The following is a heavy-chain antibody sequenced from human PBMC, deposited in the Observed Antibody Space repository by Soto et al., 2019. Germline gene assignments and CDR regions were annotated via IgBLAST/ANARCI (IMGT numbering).Heavy chain of an antibody. J-gene: IGHJ1*01. CDR2: TSYDGSDK. Sequence: QVHLVESGGGVVQPGTSLRVSCVGSGFTFRSYVIHWVRQAPGKGLEWVALTSYDGSDKYYGDSVRGRFTISRDNSRNTVDLQMDSLRLGDTAFYYCARWGTTGGLDVWGQGTLVSVSS. D-gene: IGHD3-16*01. CDR3: ARWGTTGGLDV. V-gene: IGHV3-30*19. CDR1: GFTFRSYV.